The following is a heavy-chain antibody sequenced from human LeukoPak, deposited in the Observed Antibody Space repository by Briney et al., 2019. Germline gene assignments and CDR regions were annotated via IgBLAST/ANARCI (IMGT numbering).Heavy chain of an antibody. CDR2: ISSSGSTI. J-gene: IGHJ4*02. CDR3: ARVSYYGSGSYLYYFDY. V-gene: IGHV3-11*01. Sequence: PGGSLRLSCAASGFTFSDYYMSWFRQAPGKGLEWVSYISSSGSTIYYADSVKGRFTISRDNAKNSLYLQMNSLRAEDTAVYYCARVSYYGSGSYLYYFDYWGQGTLVTVSS. CDR1: GFTFSDYY. D-gene: IGHD3-10*01.